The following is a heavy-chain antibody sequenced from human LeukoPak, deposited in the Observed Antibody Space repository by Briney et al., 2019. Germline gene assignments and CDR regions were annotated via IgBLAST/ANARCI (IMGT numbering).Heavy chain of an antibody. D-gene: IGHD3-22*01. Sequence: SETLSLTCAIYAGSFSGYYWSWIRQPPGKGLEWIGEINHSGSTNYNPSLKSRVTISVDTSKNQFSLKLSSVTAADTAVYYCARGERYYDSSGYPYGNFDYWGQGTLVTVSS. CDR3: ARGERYYDSSGYPYGNFDY. CDR2: INHSGST. CDR1: AGSFSGYY. V-gene: IGHV4-34*01. J-gene: IGHJ4*02.